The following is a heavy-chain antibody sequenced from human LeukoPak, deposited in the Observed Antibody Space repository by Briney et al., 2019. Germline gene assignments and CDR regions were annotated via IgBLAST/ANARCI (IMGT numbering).Heavy chain of an antibody. Sequence: GSLRLSCAASGFTFSSYWMSWVRQAPGKGLEWVANIKQDGSEKYYVDSVKGRFTISRDNAKNSLYLQMNSLRAEDTAVYYCARDLEVAAADNNWFDPWGQGTLVTVSS. CDR2: IKQDGSEK. V-gene: IGHV3-7*01. CDR3: ARDLEVAAADNNWFDP. CDR1: GFTFSSYW. D-gene: IGHD6-13*01. J-gene: IGHJ5*02.